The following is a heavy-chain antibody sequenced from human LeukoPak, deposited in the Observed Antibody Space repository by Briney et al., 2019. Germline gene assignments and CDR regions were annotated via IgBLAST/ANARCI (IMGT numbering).Heavy chain of an antibody. V-gene: IGHV3-7*04. CDR3: ARATVGGGWSDY. J-gene: IGHJ4*02. D-gene: IGHD6-19*01. Sequence: GGSLRLSCAASGSTFSDHWMSWVRQAPGKGLEWVANIKHDGSDEYYVASVKGRFTISRDNAKKSLYLLMSSLRAEDTAVYYCARATVGGGWSDYGGQGARVTVSS. CDR1: GSTFSDHW. CDR2: IKHDGSDE.